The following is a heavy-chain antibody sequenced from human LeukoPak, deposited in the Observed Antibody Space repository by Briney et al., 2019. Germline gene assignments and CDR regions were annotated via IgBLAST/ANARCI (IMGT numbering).Heavy chain of an antibody. Sequence: GGCLRLSCAASGFTFSSYSMNWVRQAPGKGLEWVSYIINFDTMYYADSVKGRFTISRDNAKNSLYLQMNSLRAEDTAVYYCARVSDTIDYWGQGTLVTVSS. CDR3: ARVSDTIDY. D-gene: IGHD3-10*01. CDR1: GFTFSSYS. CDR2: IINFDTM. J-gene: IGHJ4*02. V-gene: IGHV3-48*04.